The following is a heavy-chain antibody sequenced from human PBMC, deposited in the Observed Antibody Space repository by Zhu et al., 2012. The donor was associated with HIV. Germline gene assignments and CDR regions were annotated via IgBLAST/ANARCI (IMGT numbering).Heavy chain of an antibody. Sequence: QVQLQESGPGLVKPSQTLSLTCTVSGGSISSDDYYWSWIRQPPGRGLKWIGYIYHSGNTYYNPSLKSRLNMSVDTSKNQFSLRLSSVTAADTAVYYCARGSWRYSYVNWGQGTLVTVSS. CDR2: IYHSGNT. V-gene: IGHV4-30-4*08. CDR1: GGSISSDDYY. D-gene: IGHD5-18*01. J-gene: IGHJ4*02. CDR3: ARGSWRYSYVN.